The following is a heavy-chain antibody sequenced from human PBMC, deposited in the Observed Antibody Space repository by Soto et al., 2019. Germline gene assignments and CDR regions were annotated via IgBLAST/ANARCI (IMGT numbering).Heavy chain of an antibody. CDR1: EYSFTNYW. CDR3: ARSLVKVPAAVGGFDY. J-gene: IGHJ4*02. CDR2: IYPGDSDT. V-gene: IGHV5-51*01. Sequence: GESLKISCKGSEYSFTNYWIGWVRQMPGKGLEWMGIIYPGDSDTRYSPSFQGQVTISADKSISTAYLQWSSLKASDTAIYYCARSLVKVPAAVGGFDYWGQGTLVTVSS. D-gene: IGHD2-2*01.